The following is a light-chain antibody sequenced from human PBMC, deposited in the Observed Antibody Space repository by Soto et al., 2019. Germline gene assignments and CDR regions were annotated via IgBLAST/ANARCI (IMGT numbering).Light chain of an antibody. Sequence: EIVMTQSPATVSVSPGERVTLSCRASQSVSNNLAWYQQKPGQVPRLLMFGASTRATGIPGRFSGTGYGRGLSLTISSLQSEDFAVYYCYQYNDWPPAFGQGTKV. CDR2: GAS. V-gene: IGKV3-15*01. CDR3: YQYNDWPPA. CDR1: QSVSNN. J-gene: IGKJ1*01.